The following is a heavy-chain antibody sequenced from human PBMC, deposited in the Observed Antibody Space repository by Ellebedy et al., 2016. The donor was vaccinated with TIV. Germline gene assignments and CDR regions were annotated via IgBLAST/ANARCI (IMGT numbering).Heavy chain of an antibody. CDR1: GYSFTSYW. V-gene: IGHV5-51*01. CDR2: IYPGDSDT. Sequence: ASVKVSCKGSGYSFTSYWIGWVRQMPGKGLEWMGIIYPGDSDTRYSPSFQGQVTISADKSISTAYLQWSSLKASDTAMYYCARHSRDSYGHGWIVHWGQGTLVTVSS. J-gene: IGHJ4*02. CDR3: ARHSRDSYGHGWIVH. D-gene: IGHD5-18*01.